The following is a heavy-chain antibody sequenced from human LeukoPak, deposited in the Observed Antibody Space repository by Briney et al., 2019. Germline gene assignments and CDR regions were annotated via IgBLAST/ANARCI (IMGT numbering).Heavy chain of an antibody. CDR3: ARGTYFYDGSAYLGAFDI. CDR1: SGSISSGDYY. CDR2: VYDSGIT. V-gene: IGHV4-30-4*01. Sequence: SETLSLTCTVSSGSISSGDYYWSWIRQPPGKGLEWIGCVYDSGITYYNPSLKSRVSISGDTSKNQFSLKLSSVTAADTAVYYCARGTYFYDGSAYLGAFDIWGQGTMVTVSS. J-gene: IGHJ3*02. D-gene: IGHD3-22*01.